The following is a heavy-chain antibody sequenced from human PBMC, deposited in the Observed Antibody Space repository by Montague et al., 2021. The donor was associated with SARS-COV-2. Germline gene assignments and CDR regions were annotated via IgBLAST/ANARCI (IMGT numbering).Heavy chain of an antibody. Sequence: LRLSCAASGFTFSNYDMNWVRQAPGKGPEWISYISTSAYTTSYAGSVKGRFTISRDDGKNSLYLQMNSLRVEDTAVYYCTRDYRGIVGDGLDIWGQGTKVTVSS. J-gene: IGHJ3*02. V-gene: IGHV3-48*03. CDR3: TRDYRGIVGDGLDI. CDR2: ISTSAYTT. CDR1: GFTFSNYD. D-gene: IGHD3-16*02.